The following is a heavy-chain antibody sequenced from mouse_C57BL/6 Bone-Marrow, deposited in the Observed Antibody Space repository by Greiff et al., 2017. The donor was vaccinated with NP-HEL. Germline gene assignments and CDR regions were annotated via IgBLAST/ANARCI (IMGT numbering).Heavy chain of an antibody. CDR1: GFTFSDYY. CDR3: ARRGLYYGSSYDWYFDV. D-gene: IGHD1-1*01. Sequence: EVKVVESGGGLVQPGGSLKLSCAASGFTFSDYYMYWVRQTPEKRLEWVAYLSNGGGSTYYPDTVKGRFILSRDNAKNTLYLQMSRLKSEDTAMYYCARRGLYYGSSYDWYFDVWGTGTTVTVSS. CDR2: LSNGGGST. V-gene: IGHV5-12*01. J-gene: IGHJ1*03.